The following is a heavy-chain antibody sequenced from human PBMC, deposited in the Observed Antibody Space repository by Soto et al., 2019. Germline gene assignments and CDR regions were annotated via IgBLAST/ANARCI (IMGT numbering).Heavy chain of an antibody. CDR1: GFTFSSYG. CDR3: AKGGWELLL. V-gene: IGHV3-30*18. CDR2: ISYDGSNK. J-gene: IGHJ4*02. D-gene: IGHD1-26*01. Sequence: GSLRLSCAASGFTFSSYGMHWVRQAPGKGLEWVAVISYDGSNKYYADSVKGRFTISRGNSKNTLYLQMNSLRAEDTAVYYCAKGGWELLLWGQGTLVTVSS.